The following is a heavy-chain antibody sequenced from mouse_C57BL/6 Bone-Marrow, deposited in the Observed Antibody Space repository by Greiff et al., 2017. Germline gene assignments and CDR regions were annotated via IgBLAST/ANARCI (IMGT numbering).Heavy chain of an antibody. CDR1: GFNIKNTY. CDR2: IDPANGNT. D-gene: IGHD1-1*01. CDR3: APPYYYGSSSYFDY. V-gene: IGHV14-3*01. J-gene: IGHJ2*01. Sequence: VQLKQSVAELVRPGASVKLSCTASGFNIKNTYMHWVKQRPEQGLEWIGRIDPANGNTKYAPKFQGKATITADTSSNTAYLQLSSLTSEDTAIYYCAPPYYYGSSSYFDYWGQGTTLTVSS.